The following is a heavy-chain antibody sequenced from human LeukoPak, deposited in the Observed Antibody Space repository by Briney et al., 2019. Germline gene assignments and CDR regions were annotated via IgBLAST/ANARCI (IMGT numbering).Heavy chain of an antibody. V-gene: IGHV3-23*01. J-gene: IGHJ4*02. Sequence: GGSLRLSCAASGFTFSSYAMSWVRQAPGKGLEWVSGISGSGDNTYHTDSVKGRFTIARDNSKNTLYLQMNSLRAEDTAVYYCAKGRGVTVTTSFDYWGQGTLVTVSS. CDR1: GFTFSSYA. D-gene: IGHD4-17*01. CDR2: ISGSGDNT. CDR3: AKGRGVTVTTSFDY.